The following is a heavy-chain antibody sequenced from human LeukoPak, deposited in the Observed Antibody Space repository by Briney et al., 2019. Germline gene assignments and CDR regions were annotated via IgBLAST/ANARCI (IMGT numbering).Heavy chain of an antibody. Sequence: ASVKVSCKASGYTFTDLTEYYIHWVRQAPGQGLEWMGWINPNNGGTKYAQKFQGRVTMTRDMSMNTAYMELSSLTSDDTAVYYCARRLGGSSEGYEFWGQGPLVIVSS. D-gene: IGHD1-26*01. CDR1: GYTFTDLTEYY. V-gene: IGHV1-2*02. CDR3: ARRLGGSSEGYEF. J-gene: IGHJ4*02. CDR2: INPNNGGT.